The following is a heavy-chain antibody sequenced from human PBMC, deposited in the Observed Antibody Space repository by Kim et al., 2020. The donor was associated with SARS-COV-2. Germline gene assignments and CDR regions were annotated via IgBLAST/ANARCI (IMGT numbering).Heavy chain of an antibody. CDR1: GFTFSSYS. CDR3: AGDLGLYCGGDCYGIRNWYFDI. V-gene: IGHV3-21*01. D-gene: IGHD2-21*02. Sequence: GGSLRLSCAASGFTFSSYSMNWVRQAPGKGLEWVSSISSSSSYIYYADSVKGRFTISRDNTKNSLYLQMKSLRAEDTAVYYCAGDLGLYCGGDCYGIRNWYFDIWGRCTLVTVSS. J-gene: IGHJ2*01. CDR2: ISSSSSYI.